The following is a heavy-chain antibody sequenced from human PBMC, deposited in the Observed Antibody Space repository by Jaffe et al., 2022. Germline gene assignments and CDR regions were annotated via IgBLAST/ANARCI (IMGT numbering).Heavy chain of an antibody. J-gene: IGHJ3*02. D-gene: IGHD6-13*01. Sequence: QVQLQESGPGLVKPSQTLSLTCTVSGGSISSGSYYWSWIRQPAGKGLEWIGRIYTSGSTNYNPSLKSRVTISVDTSKNQFSLKLSSVTAADTAVYYCAREGEYPRSSWDAFDIWGQGTMVTVSS. CDR2: IYTSGST. CDR3: AREGEYPRSSWDAFDI. CDR1: GGSISSGSYY. V-gene: IGHV4-61*02.